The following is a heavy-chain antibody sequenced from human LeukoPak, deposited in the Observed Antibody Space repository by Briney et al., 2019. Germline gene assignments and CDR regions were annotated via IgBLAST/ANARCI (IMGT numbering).Heavy chain of an antibody. CDR2: ITPNADRT. J-gene: IGHJ1*01. V-gene: IGHV3-23*01. Sequence: GGSLRLSCAASGFSVSSDYINWVRQAPGNGLEWVSFITPNADRTSYADSVEGRFTISRDNPTNTLYMQMNSLRDEDTALYYCAIMHGYYDGSGYWVQWGQGTLVTVSS. CDR1: GFSVSSDY. D-gene: IGHD3-22*01. CDR3: AIMHGYYDGSGYWVQ.